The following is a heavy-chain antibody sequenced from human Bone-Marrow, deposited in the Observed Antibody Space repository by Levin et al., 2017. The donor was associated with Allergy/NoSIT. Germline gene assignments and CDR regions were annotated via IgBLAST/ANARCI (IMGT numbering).Heavy chain of an antibody. D-gene: IGHD7-27*01. Sequence: LSLTCAASGFPVNTYAMGWVRQAPGKGLEWVSGINAADSGTVYMDSVRGRFTISRDNAKNSLYLQMNSLRVDDAAVYFCARDLGAFDIWGQGTMVTVSS. CDR3: ARDLGAFDI. CDR2: INAADSGT. J-gene: IGHJ3*02. CDR1: GFPVNTYA. V-gene: IGHV3-23*01.